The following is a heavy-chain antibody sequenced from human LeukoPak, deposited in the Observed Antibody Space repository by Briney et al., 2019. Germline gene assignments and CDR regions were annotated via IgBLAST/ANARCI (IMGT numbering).Heavy chain of an antibody. Sequence: ASVKVSCKASGYTFTSYDINWARQATGQGLEWMGWMNPNSGNTGYAQKFQGRVTMTRNTSISTAYMELSSLRSEDTAVYYCARDVDNWNDVGDYWGQGTLVTVSS. CDR2: MNPNSGNT. V-gene: IGHV1-8*01. J-gene: IGHJ4*02. D-gene: IGHD1-1*01. CDR3: ARDVDNWNDVGDY. CDR1: GYTFTSYD.